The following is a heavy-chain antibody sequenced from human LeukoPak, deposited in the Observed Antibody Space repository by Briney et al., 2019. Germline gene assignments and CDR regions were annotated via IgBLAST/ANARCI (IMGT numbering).Heavy chain of an antibody. CDR3: ARGRYSSGYDAFDI. Sequence: ASVKVSCKASGYTFTNHGISWVRQAPGPGLEWMGWISAYNGNTNYAQKLQGRVTMTTDTSTSTAYMELRSLRSDDTAVYYCARGRYSSGYDAFDIWGQGTMVTVSS. CDR2: ISAYNGNT. CDR1: GYTFTNHG. D-gene: IGHD6-19*01. V-gene: IGHV1-18*01. J-gene: IGHJ3*02.